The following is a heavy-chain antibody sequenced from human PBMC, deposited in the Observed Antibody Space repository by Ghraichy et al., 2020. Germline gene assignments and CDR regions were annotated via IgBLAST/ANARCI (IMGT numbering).Heavy chain of an antibody. CDR2: ITWNGGST. CDR3: AAEYYYDSSGSFHY. V-gene: IGHV3-43*01. D-gene: IGHD3-22*01. CDR1: GFTFDDYT. Sequence: GQYLNISCAASGFTFDDYTMHWVRQAPGKGLEWVSLITWNGGSTYYGDSVKGRFTASRDNSKNSLYLQMNSLRTEDTALYYCAAEYYYDSSGSFHYWGQGTLGTVSS. J-gene: IGHJ4*02.